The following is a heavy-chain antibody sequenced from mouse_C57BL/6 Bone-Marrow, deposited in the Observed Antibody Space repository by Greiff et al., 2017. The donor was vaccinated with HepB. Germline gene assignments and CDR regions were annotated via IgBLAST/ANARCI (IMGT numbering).Heavy chain of an antibody. Sequence: QVQLQQSGAELARPGASVKLSCKASGYTFTSYGISWVKQRTGQGLEWIGEIYPRSGNTYYNEKFKGKATLTADKSSSTAYMELRSLTSEDSAVYFCARERGYYYGSRPWFAYWGQGTPVTVSA. D-gene: IGHD1-1*01. CDR3: ARERGYYYGSRPWFAY. CDR2: IYPRSGNT. CDR1: GYTFTSYG. V-gene: IGHV1-81*01. J-gene: IGHJ3*01.